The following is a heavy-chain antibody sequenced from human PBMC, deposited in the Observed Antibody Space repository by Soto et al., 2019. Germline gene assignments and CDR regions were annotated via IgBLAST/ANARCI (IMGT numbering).Heavy chain of an antibody. CDR3: ARDRLTGDAREDFDI. D-gene: IGHD7-27*01. Sequence: EAQLVDSGGGLVQPGGSLRLSCVASGFTFSSYSMSWVRQAPGKGLEWISYIDTISTVTSYADSVEGRFAISRDNAKNPLYLQLNSLRDDDTALYYCARDRLTGDAREDFDIGGRWTMVTVSS. J-gene: IGHJ3*02. CDR1: GFTFSSYS. V-gene: IGHV3-48*02. CDR2: IDTISTVT.